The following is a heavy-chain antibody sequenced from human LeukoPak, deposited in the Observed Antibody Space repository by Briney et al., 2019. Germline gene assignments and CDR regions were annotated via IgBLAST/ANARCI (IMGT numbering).Heavy chain of an antibody. CDR1: GFTFSSYS. CDR3: ARDWGYSKPNWFDP. V-gene: IGHV3-21*01. Sequence: GGSLRLSCAASGFTFSSYSMNWVRQAPGKGLEWVSSISSSSSYIYYADSVKGRFTISRDNAKNSLYLQMNSLRAEDTAVYYCARDWGYSKPNWFDPWGQGTLVTVSS. D-gene: IGHD6-13*01. J-gene: IGHJ5*02. CDR2: ISSSSSYI.